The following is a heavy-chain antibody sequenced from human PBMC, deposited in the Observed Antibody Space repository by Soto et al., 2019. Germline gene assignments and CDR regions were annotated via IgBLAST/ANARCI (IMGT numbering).Heavy chain of an antibody. CDR2: IIPISGTA. CDR1: GGTFSSYA. D-gene: IGHD3-22*01. J-gene: IGHJ6*02. V-gene: IGHV1-69*01. Sequence: QVQLVQSGAEVKKPGSSVKVSCKASGGTFSSYAISWVRQAPGQGLEWMGWIIPISGTANYAQKFQGRVTITADESTSTAYMELSSLRSEDTAVYYCARAGYYDSSGYYWDYYDGMDVWGQGTTVTVSS. CDR3: ARAGYYDSSGYYWDYYDGMDV.